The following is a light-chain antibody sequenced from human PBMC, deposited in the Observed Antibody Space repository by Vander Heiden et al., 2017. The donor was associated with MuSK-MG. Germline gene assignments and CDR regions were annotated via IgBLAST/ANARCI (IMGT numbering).Light chain of an antibody. Sequence: QSALTQPPPEFGSPGQSTTISCTGTSRDVGSYNIVSWYQQHPGKAPKLMIYEDSKRPSGVSNRFSGSKSGNTASLTISGLQAEDEADYYCCSYATSGAWVFGGGTKLTVL. CDR1: SRDVGSYNI. V-gene: IGLV2-23*01. CDR2: EDS. J-gene: IGLJ3*02. CDR3: CSYATSGAWV.